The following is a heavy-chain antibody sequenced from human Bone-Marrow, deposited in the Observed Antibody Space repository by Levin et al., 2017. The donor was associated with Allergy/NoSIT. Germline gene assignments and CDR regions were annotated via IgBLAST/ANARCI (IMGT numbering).Heavy chain of an antibody. Sequence: PSETLSLTCTVSGGSISSYYWRWIRQPPGKGLEWIGYLYYSGSTNYNPSLKSRVTISVDTSKNQFSLKLSSVTAADTAVYYCARDSKYSSSSEYYFDYWGQGTLVTVSS. V-gene: IGHV4-59*01. CDR1: GGSISSYY. D-gene: IGHD6-6*01. CDR2: LYYSGST. CDR3: ARDSKYSSSSEYYFDY. J-gene: IGHJ4*02.